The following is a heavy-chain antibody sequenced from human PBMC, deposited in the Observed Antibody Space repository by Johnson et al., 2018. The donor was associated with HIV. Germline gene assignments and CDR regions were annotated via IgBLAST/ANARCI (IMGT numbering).Heavy chain of an antibody. V-gene: IGHV3-66*01. D-gene: IGHD3-16*02. CDR1: GFTVSSNY. J-gene: IGHJ3*02. CDR2: IYSCGST. CDR3: AKDLETGDDYVWGSYQLGAFDI. Sequence: VQLVESGGGLVQPGGSLRLSCAASGFTVSSNYMSWVRQVPGKGLEWVSVIYSCGSTYYADSVKGRFTISRDTSKNTLYLQMNSLRAEDTAVYYCAKDLETGDDYVWGSYQLGAFDIWGQGTMVTVSS.